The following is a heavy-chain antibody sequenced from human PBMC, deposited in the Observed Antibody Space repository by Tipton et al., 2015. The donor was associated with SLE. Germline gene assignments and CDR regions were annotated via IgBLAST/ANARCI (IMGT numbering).Heavy chain of an antibody. CDR2: IYYSGST. CDR1: GGSISSYY. D-gene: IGHD1-26*01. Sequence: TLSLTCTVSGGSISSYYWSWIRQPPGKGLEWIGYIYYSGSTNYNPSLKSRVTISADTSKNQFSLKLSSVTAADTAVYYCARWAGATGNVDYWGQGTLVTVSS. V-gene: IGHV4-59*01. CDR3: ARWAGATGNVDY. J-gene: IGHJ4*02.